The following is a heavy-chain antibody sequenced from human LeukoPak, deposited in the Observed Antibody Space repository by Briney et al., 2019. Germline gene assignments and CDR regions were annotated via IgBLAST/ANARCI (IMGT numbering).Heavy chain of an antibody. J-gene: IGHJ4*02. Sequence: ASVKVSCKTSGYTFTGYYMHWVRQAPGQGLEWMGWINPNSSVTNYAQRFQGRVTMTRDTSISAAYMELRWLTSDDTAVYYCARAVGYGSGTYRQYYFDYWGQGTLVTVSS. V-gene: IGHV1-2*02. CDR3: ARAVGYGSGTYRQYYFDY. CDR2: INPNSSVT. D-gene: IGHD3-10*01. CDR1: GYTFTGYY.